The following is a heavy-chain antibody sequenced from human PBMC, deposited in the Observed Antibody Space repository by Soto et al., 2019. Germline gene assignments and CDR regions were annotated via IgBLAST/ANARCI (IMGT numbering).Heavy chain of an antibody. J-gene: IGHJ5*02. D-gene: IGHD3-16*01. Sequence: QLQLQESGPGLVKPSETLSLTCTVSGGSISSSSYYWGWIRQPPGKGLEWIGSIYYSGSTYYNPSLKSRVTISVDTSKNQCSLKLSSVTAADTAVYYCARRGKSHVPPGWFAPWGQGTLVPVSS. CDR1: GGSISSSSYY. V-gene: IGHV4-39*01. CDR3: ARRGKSHVPPGWFAP. CDR2: IYYSGST.